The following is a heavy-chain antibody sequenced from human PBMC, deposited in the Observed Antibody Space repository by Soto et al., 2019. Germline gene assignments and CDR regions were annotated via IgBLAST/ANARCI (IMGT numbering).Heavy chain of an antibody. J-gene: IGHJ3*02. V-gene: IGHV3-23*01. Sequence: EVQLLESGGGLVQPGGSLRLSCAASGFTFSSYAMSWVRQAPGKGLEWVSAISGSGGSTYYADSVKGRFTISRDNSKNTLYLQMNSRRAEDTAVYDCAKGAVTTMIVGVRPFDIWGQGTMVTVSS. CDR3: AKGAVTTMIVGVRPFDI. CDR2: ISGSGGST. CDR1: GFTFSSYA. D-gene: IGHD3-22*01.